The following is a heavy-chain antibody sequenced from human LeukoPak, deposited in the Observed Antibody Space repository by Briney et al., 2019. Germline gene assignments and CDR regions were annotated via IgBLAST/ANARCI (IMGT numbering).Heavy chain of an antibody. Sequence: SETLSLTCAVYGGSFSGYYWSWIRQPPGKGLEWIGEINHSGSTNYNPSLKSRVTISVDTSKNQFSLKLSSVTAADTAVYYCARVQRQLVLGYYYHYYMDVWGKGTTVTVSS. CDR2: INHSGST. J-gene: IGHJ6*03. D-gene: IGHD6-13*01. CDR3: ARVQRQLVLGYYYHYYMDV. V-gene: IGHV4-34*01. CDR1: GGSFSGYY.